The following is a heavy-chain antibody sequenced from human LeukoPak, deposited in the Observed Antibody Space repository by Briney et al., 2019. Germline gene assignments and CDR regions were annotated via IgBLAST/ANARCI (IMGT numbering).Heavy chain of an antibody. D-gene: IGHD2/OR15-2a*01. CDR2: IYYSGST. V-gene: IGHV4-59*08. CDR1: GGSISSYY. J-gene: IGHJ4*02. Sequence: SETLSLTCTVSGGSISSYYWSWIRQPPGKGLEWIGYIYYSGSTKYNPSLESRVTISVDTSKNQFSLKLSSVTAADTAVYYCARSRAVNSRFDYWGQGTLVTVSS. CDR3: ARSRAVNSRFDY.